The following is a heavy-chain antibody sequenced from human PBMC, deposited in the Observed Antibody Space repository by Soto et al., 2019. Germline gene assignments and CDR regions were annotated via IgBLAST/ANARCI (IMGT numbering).Heavy chain of an antibody. CDR1: GYSFTNYW. J-gene: IGHJ5*02. V-gene: IGHV5-51*01. CDR3: ARTMNWFDP. CDR2: IYPGDSDT. Sequence: GESLKISCKGSGYSFTNYWIGWVRQMPGKGLELMGIIYPGDSDTRYSPSFQGQISISADKSISTAYLQWSSLKASDTAMYYCARTMNWFDPWGQGTLVTAPQ. D-gene: IGHD3-10*01.